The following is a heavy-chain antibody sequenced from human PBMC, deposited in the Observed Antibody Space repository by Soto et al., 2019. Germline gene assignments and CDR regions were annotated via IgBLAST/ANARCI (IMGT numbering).Heavy chain of an antibody. D-gene: IGHD3-3*01. CDR2: IFYTGST. V-gene: IGHV4-59*08. CDR1: SGSLSGYY. Sequence: QVQLQESGPGLVKPSETLTLTCNVSSGSLSGYYWSWIRQPPGKGLEWIGYIFYTGSTLYNPSLKSRVTMSIDTSENHFSLNLASVTASDTAIYYCARHNDFRSVRHYYRDVWAKGTTVTVSS. J-gene: IGHJ6*03. CDR3: ARHNDFRSVRHYYRDV.